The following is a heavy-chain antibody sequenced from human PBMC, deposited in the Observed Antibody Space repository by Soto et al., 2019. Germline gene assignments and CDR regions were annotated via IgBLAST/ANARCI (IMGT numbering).Heavy chain of an antibody. CDR3: ASFSDAGPLDY. D-gene: IGHD2-2*01. CDR1: GFTVSSNY. Sequence: EVQLVESGGGLVQPGGSLRLSCAASGFTVSSNYMSWVRQAPGKGLEWVSVIYSGGSTYYADSVKGRFTISRHNSKNTLYLQMNSLRAEDAAVYYCASFSDAGPLDYWGQGTLVTVSS. J-gene: IGHJ4*02. CDR2: IYSGGST. V-gene: IGHV3-53*04.